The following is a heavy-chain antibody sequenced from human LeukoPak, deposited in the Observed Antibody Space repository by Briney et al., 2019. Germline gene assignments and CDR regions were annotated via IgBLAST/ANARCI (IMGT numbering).Heavy chain of an antibody. CDR3: ARLYGNYQNYFDY. V-gene: IGHV4-39*07. Sequence: SETLSLTCRVSGVSISSGSNYWGWIRQPPGKGLEWVGHMYYRGNTFYNPSLKSRVTISVDTSKNQFSLKLRSVTAADTAVYYCARLYGNYQNYFDYWGQGTLVTVSS. CDR1: GVSISSGSNY. CDR2: MYYRGNT. J-gene: IGHJ4*02. D-gene: IGHD1-7*01.